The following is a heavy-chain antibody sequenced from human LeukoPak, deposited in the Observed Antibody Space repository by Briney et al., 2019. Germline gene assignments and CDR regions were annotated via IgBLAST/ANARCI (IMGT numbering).Heavy chain of an antibody. CDR3: ASGDFFYFDY. CDR1: GGSINSGDYY. V-gene: IGHV4-61*08. Sequence: SETLSLTCTVSGGSINSGDYYWSWIRQPPGKGLEWIGYIYYSGSTNYNPSLKSRVTISVDTSKNQFSLKLSSVTAADTAVYYCASGDFFYFDYWGQGTLVTVSS. CDR2: IYYSGST. J-gene: IGHJ4*02.